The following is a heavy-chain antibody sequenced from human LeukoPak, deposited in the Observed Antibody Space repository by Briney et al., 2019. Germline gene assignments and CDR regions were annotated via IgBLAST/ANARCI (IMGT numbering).Heavy chain of an antibody. CDR2: IPRDGSYE. J-gene: IGHJ4*02. D-gene: IGHD3-16*01. CDR3: ANIPNSFGPDY. CDR1: GFTFSSYG. Sequence: GRSLRLSCAASGFTFSSYGMHWVRLAPGRGLEWVAFIPRDGSYEKYADSVKGRFAISRDNSKSTLYLHMNSLRAEDTAVYYCANIPNSFGPDYWGQGSLVTVSS. V-gene: IGHV3-30*02.